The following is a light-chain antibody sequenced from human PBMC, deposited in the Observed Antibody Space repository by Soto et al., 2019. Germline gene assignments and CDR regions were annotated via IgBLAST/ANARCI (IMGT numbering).Light chain of an antibody. V-gene: IGKV3-15*01. CDR2: GAS. CDR3: QQYNNWLRT. J-gene: IGKJ1*01. CDR1: RSVSSN. Sequence: EIVMTQSPATLSVSPGERATLSCRASRSVSSNLAWYQQKPGQAPRLLIYGASTRATGIAARFSGSGSGTEFTLTISSLQFEDFAVYYCQQYNNWLRTFGQGTKVEIK.